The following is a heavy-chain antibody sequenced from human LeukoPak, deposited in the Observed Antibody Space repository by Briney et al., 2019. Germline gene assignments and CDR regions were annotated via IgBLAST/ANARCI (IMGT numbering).Heavy chain of an antibody. CDR1: GFCLSSYA. CDR3: AKVLAAFIVVDMDV. Sequence: GGSLRLSCTVSGFCLSSYAMSWVRRAPGKGLEWVSATSSSDAGKYYADSVRGRFTISRDNSRNTMYLQMNSLRAEDAAVYYCAKVLAAFIVVDMDVWGKGTTVTVSS. V-gene: IGHV3-23*01. CDR2: TSSSDAGK. D-gene: IGHD2-2*01. J-gene: IGHJ6*03.